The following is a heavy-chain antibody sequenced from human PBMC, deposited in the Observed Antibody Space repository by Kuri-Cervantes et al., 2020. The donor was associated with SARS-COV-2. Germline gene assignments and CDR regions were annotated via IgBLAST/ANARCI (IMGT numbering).Heavy chain of an antibody. CDR1: GYTFTNYG. CDR3: ARGVPHYDILTGYYKNAFDI. D-gene: IGHD3-9*01. Sequence: ASVKVSCKASGYTFTNYGISWVRQAPGQGLEWTGWISAYNAETNYAQKLQGRVTMPTDTSTSTAYMGLRRLRSDDTAVYYCARGVPHYDILTGYYKNAFDIWGQGTMVTVSS. V-gene: IGHV1-18*01. J-gene: IGHJ3*02. CDR2: ISAYNAET.